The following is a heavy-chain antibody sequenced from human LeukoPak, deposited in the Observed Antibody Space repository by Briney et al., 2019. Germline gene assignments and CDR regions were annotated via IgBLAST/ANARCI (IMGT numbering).Heavy chain of an antibody. Sequence: GGSLRFSCAASGFSFSDYYMSWIRQAPGKGLEWVSYISSSGSTIYYADSVKGRFTISRDNAKNSLYLQMNSLRAEDTAVYYCARYYYDSSGYYYPLDYWGQGTLVIVSS. CDR2: ISSSGSTI. V-gene: IGHV3-11*04. D-gene: IGHD3-22*01. J-gene: IGHJ4*02. CDR1: GFSFSDYY. CDR3: ARYYYDSSGYYYPLDY.